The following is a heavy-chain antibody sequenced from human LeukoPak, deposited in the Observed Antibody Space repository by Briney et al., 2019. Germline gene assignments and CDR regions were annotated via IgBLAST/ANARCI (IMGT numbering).Heavy chain of an antibody. CDR3: SKDRSDNNTWYAGSH. D-gene: IGHD2-8*01. J-gene: IGHJ4*02. V-gene: IGHV3-23*01. CDR1: KFNFHNYG. Sequence: GGSLRLSCTTPKFNFHNYGLTWVRQAPGKELEWVSSISGSGTQYAASVQGRFTISRDNSKNTLYLQMNSLRTEDTAVYYCSKDRSDNNTWYAGSHWGQGTLVTVSS. CDR2: ISGSGT.